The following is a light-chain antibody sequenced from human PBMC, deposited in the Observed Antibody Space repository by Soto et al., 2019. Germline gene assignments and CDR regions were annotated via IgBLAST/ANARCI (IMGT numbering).Light chain of an antibody. CDR3: CSYAGSYNYV. Sequence: QSALTQPASVSGSPGQSITISCTGTSSDVGSYNLVSWYQQHPGKAPKLMIYEVSKRPSGVSNRFSGSKSGNTASLTISRLQAEDEADYYCCSYAGSYNYVFGTGTKVTVL. V-gene: IGLV2-23*02. CDR1: SSDVGSYNL. J-gene: IGLJ1*01. CDR2: EVS.